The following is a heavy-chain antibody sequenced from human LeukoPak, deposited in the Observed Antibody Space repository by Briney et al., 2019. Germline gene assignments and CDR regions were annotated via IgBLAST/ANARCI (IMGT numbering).Heavy chain of an antibody. D-gene: IGHD1-26*01. CDR2: ISGSGTTI. Sequence: GGSLRLSCAASGFTFSDYYMSWVRQAPGKGLEWVSKISGSGTTIYYADSVKGRFTISRDNAKNSLYLQMNSLRAEDTAIYYCAMDAGGFYFDYWGQGTLVTVSS. V-gene: IGHV3-11*04. CDR1: GFTFSDYY. J-gene: IGHJ4*02. CDR3: AMDAGGFYFDY.